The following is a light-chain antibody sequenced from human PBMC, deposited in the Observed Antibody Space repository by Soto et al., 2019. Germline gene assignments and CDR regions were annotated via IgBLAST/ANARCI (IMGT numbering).Light chain of an antibody. CDR1: SSDVGDYNY. J-gene: IGLJ1*01. CDR2: AVT. V-gene: IGLV2-14*03. Sequence: QSALTQPASVSGSPGQSITISCTGTSSDVGDYNYVSWYQQHPGKAPKLMIYAVTDRPSGVSSRFSGSKSGNTASLTISGLQAEDEADYYCSSYTSSSPLFGTGTKLTVL. CDR3: SSYTSSSPL.